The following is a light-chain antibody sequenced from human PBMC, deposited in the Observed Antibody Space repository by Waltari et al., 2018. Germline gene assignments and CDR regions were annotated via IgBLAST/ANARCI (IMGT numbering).Light chain of an antibody. Sequence: DIQMTQSPSTLSASVGARVTITCRARPSISSWLAWYQPKPGKAPKLLIYDASSLESGVPSRFSGSGSGTEFTLTISSLQPDDFATYYCQQYNSYSPALTFGGGTKVEIK. V-gene: IGKV1-5*01. J-gene: IGKJ4*01. CDR2: DAS. CDR3: QQYNSYSPALT. CDR1: PSISSW.